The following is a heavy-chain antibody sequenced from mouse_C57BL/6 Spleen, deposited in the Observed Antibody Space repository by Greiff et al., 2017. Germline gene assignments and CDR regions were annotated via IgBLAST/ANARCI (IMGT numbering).Heavy chain of an antibody. D-gene: IGHD6-5*01. Sequence: EVKVVESGGGLVKPGGSLKLSCAASGFTFSSYTMSWVRQTTEKRLEWVATISGGGGNTYYPDSVKGRFTLSSGNAKNTLYMQLRSLRSEDTAWYYCARYGALLYAGPYFDYWGQGTTLTVSS. CDR3: ARYGALLYAGPYFDY. CDR2: ISGGGGNT. J-gene: IGHJ2*01. CDR1: GFTFSSYT. V-gene: IGHV5-9*01.